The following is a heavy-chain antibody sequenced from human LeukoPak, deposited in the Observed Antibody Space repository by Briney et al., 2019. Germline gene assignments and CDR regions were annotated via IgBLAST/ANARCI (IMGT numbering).Heavy chain of an antibody. J-gene: IGHJ3*02. CDR2: INPNSGGT. CDR3: ARDFYAARLSAFDI. D-gene: IGHD2-15*01. V-gene: IGHV1-2*04. Sequence: ASVKVSCKASGYTFTGYYMHWVRQAPGQGLEWMGWINPNSGGTNYAQKFQGWVTMTRDTSISTAYMELSRLRSEDTAVYYCARDFYAARLSAFDIWGQGTMVTVSS. CDR1: GYTFTGYY.